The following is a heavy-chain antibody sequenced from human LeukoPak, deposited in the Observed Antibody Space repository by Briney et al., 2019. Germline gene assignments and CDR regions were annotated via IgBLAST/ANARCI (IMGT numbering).Heavy chain of an antibody. CDR1: GFTFNSYS. Sequence: GGSLRLSCAASGFTFNSYSMNWVRQAPGKGLEWISYISTSSSTIYYADSVKGRFTISRDNAKNSLYLQMNSLRAEDTAVYYCAKWEGAFDIWGQGTMVTVSS. D-gene: IGHD1-26*01. V-gene: IGHV3-48*01. CDR3: AKWEGAFDI. J-gene: IGHJ3*02. CDR2: ISTSSSTI.